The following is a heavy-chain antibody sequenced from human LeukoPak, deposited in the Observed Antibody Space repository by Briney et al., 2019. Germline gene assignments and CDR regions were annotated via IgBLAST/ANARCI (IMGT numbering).Heavy chain of an antibody. CDR3: ATTVRGVISWFDP. CDR2: IYYSGST. CDR1: GGSISSGGYY. Sequence: SETLSLTCTVSGGSISSGGYYWSWIRQHPGKGLEWIGYIYYSGSTYYNPSLKSRVTISVDTSKNQFSLKLGSVTAADTAVYYCATTVRGVISWFDPWGQGTLVTVSS. V-gene: IGHV4-31*03. D-gene: IGHD3-10*01. J-gene: IGHJ5*02.